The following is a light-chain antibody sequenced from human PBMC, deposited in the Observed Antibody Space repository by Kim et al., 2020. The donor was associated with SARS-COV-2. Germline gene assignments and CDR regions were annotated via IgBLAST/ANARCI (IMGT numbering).Light chain of an antibody. CDR2: KVS. Sequence: DVVLTQFPLSLPVTLGQPASISCRSSQSLISSDGDTYLNWFQQRPGQSPRRLIYKVSNRDSGVPDRCSGSGSGTDFTLKISRVEAEDVWVYFCMQCSHWPRTFGGGTKVDIK. CDR3: MQCSHWPRT. J-gene: IGKJ4*01. CDR1: QSLISSDGDTY. V-gene: IGKV2-30*01.